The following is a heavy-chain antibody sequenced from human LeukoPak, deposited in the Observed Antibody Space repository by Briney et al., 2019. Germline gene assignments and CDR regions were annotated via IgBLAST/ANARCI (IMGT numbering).Heavy chain of an antibody. J-gene: IGHJ6*02. CDR1: GFTFSSYA. CDR2: ITNNGTTI. CDR3: ARDQWLAYYYHGMDV. V-gene: IGHV3-48*03. D-gene: IGHD6-19*01. Sequence: GGSLRLSCAASGFTFSSYAMNWVRQAPGKGLEWVSYITNNGTTIYYADSVKGRFTISRDNAENSLYLQMNSLRAEDTAICYCARDQWLAYYYHGMDVWGQGTTVTVSS.